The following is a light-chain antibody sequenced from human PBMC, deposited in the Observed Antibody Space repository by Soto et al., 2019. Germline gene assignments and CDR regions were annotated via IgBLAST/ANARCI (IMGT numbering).Light chain of an antibody. CDR1: QNVATY. Sequence: VMTQSPANMSVSPGERVTLSCRASQNVATYVAWYQQKRGQAPRLLIYASSTSATDIPATFSGSGSGTQFSLPISSPQSADSAVYYCQQYYPWGLSFGGGTKVEI. V-gene: IGKV3D-15*01. CDR3: QQYYPWGLS. CDR2: ASS. J-gene: IGKJ4*01.